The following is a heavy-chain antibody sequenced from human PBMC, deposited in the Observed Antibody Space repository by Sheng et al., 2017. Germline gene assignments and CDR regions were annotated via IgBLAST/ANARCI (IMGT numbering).Heavy chain of an antibody. CDR2: INQDGSEK. CDR1: GFTFSSHW. D-gene: IGHD6-13*01. CDR3: ARDHVAAGLIFDY. J-gene: IGHJ4*02. V-gene: IGHV3-7*01. Sequence: EVQVVESGGGLVQPGGSLRLSCAASGFTFSSHWMNWVRQAPGKGLEWVASINQDGSEKYYADSVKGRFTISRDNAKNSLYLQMNSLRADDTAVYYCARDHVAAGLIFDYWGQGALVTVSS.